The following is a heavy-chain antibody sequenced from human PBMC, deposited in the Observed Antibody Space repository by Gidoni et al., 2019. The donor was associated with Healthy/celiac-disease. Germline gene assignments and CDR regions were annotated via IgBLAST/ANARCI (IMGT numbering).Heavy chain of an antibody. V-gene: IGHV4-59*01. J-gene: IGHJ3*02. Sequence: QVQLQESGPGLVKPSETLSLTCTVSGGSISSYYWSWIRQPPGKGLEWIGYIYYSGSTNYNPSLKSRVTISVDTSKNQFSLKLSSVTAADTAEYYCARNSGSYYDAFDIWGQGTMVTVSS. CDR2: IYYSGST. D-gene: IGHD1-26*01. CDR1: GGSISSYY. CDR3: ARNSGSYYDAFDI.